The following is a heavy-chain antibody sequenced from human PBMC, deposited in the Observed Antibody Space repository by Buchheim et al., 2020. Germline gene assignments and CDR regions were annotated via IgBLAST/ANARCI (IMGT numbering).Heavy chain of an antibody. CDR3: ARDSMDSSGWYYYYYGMDV. D-gene: IGHD6-19*01. CDR1: GFTFSSYW. Sequence: EVQLVESGGGLVQPGGSLRLSCAASGFTFSSYWMSWVRQAPGKGLEWVANIKQDGSEKYYVDSVKGRFTISRDNAKNSLYLQMNSLRAEDTAVYYCARDSMDSSGWYYYYYGMDVWGQGTT. V-gene: IGHV3-7*01. CDR2: IKQDGSEK. J-gene: IGHJ6*02.